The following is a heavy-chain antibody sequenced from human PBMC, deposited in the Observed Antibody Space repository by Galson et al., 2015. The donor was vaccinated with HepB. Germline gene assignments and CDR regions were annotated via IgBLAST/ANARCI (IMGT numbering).Heavy chain of an antibody. V-gene: IGHV3-33*01. J-gene: IGHJ3*02. CDR2: IWYDGSNK. CDR1: GFTFSSYG. CDR3: ARAWATYYYDSSGYWPDAFDI. Sequence: SLRLSCAASGFTFSSYGMHWVRQAPGKGLEWVAVIWYDGSNKYYADSVKGRFTISRDNSKNTLYLQMNSLRAEDTAVYYCARAWATYYYDSSGYWPDAFDIWGQGTMVTVSS. D-gene: IGHD3-22*01.